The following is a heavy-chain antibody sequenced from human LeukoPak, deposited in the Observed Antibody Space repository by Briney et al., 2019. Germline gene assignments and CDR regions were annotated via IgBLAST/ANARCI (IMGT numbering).Heavy chain of an antibody. CDR1: GGTFSSYA. D-gene: IGHD6-6*01. V-gene: IGHV1-69*01. CDR2: IIPIFGTA. Sequence: GASVKVSCKASGGTFSSYAISWVRQAPGQGLEWMGGIIPIFGTANYAQKFQGRVTITADESTSTAYMELSSLRSEDTAVYYCASPSSIAAREFDYWGQGTLATVSS. J-gene: IGHJ4*02. CDR3: ASPSSIAAREFDY.